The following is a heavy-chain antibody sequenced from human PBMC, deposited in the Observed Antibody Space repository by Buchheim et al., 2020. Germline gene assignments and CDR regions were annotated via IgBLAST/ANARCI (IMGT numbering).Heavy chain of an antibody. CDR3: AREDFGGSFDY. CDR2: SRNKANSFIT. J-gene: IGHJ4*02. D-gene: IGHD4-23*01. V-gene: IGHV3-72*01. Sequence: VQLLQSGGGLVQPGGSLRLSCAASGFSVSDHYMDWVRQAPGKGLEWVGRSRNKANSFITPYAASVKGRFTISRDDSKQSVDLQMNSLKTEDTAVYFCAREDFGGSFDYWGQG. CDR1: GFSVSDHY.